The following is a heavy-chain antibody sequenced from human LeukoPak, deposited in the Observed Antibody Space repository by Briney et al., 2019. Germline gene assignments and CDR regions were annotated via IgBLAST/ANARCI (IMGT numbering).Heavy chain of an antibody. CDR2: ISVNNGNT. Sequence: DSVKVSCKASGYAFSFYGINWARQAPGQGLEWMGFISVNNGNTHYAEKFQGRVTMATDTSTSTAYLEVRSLRSDDTAVYYCQRITIFGVVIDFDYWGPGTLVTVSS. CDR1: GYAFSFYG. D-gene: IGHD3-3*01. CDR3: QRITIFGVVIDFDY. V-gene: IGHV1-18*01. J-gene: IGHJ4*02.